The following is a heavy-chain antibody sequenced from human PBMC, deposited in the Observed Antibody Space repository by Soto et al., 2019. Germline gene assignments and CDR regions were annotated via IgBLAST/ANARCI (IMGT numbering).Heavy chain of an antibody. Sequence: ESGGGVVQPGRSLRLSCAASGFTFSSYGMHWVRQAPGKGLEWVAVIWYDGSNKYYADSVKGRFTISRDNSKNTLYLQMNSLRAEDTAVYYCARGELEPYYYYYMDVWGKGTTVTVSS. CDR3: ARGELEPYYYYYMDV. CDR2: IWYDGSNK. J-gene: IGHJ6*03. CDR1: GFTFSSYG. D-gene: IGHD1-1*01. V-gene: IGHV3-33*01.